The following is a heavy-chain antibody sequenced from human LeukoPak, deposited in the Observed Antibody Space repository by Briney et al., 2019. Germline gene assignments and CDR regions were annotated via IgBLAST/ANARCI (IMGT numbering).Heavy chain of an antibody. CDR3: ARAAAYYDFWSGYSA. CDR2: INPNSGGT. V-gene: IGHV1-2*02. CDR1: GYTFTGYY. Sequence: ASVKVSCKASGYTFTGYYMHWVRQAPGQGLEWMGWINPNSGGTNYAQKFQGRVTMTRDTSISTAYMELSRLRSDDTAVYYCARAAAYYDFWSGYSAWGQGTLVTVSS. J-gene: IGHJ5*02. D-gene: IGHD3-3*01.